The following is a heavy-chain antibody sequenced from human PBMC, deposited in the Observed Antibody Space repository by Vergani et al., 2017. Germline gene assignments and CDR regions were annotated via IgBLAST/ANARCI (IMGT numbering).Heavy chain of an antibody. CDR2: IIPILGIA. J-gene: IGHJ4*02. CDR3: AREWSRYSGYDLTPFDY. Sequence: QVQLVQSGAEVKKPGASVKVSCKASGGTFSSYAISWVRQAPGQGLECVGRIIPILGIANYAQKFQGRVTITAEKSTSTADMELSSLRAEDTAVYYCAREWSRYSGYDLTPFDYWGQGTLVTVSS. CDR1: GGTFSSYA. V-gene: IGHV1-69*04. D-gene: IGHD5-12*01.